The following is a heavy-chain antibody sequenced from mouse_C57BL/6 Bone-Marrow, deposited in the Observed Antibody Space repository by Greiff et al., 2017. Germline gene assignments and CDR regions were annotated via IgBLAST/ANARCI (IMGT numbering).Heavy chain of an antibody. CDR3: VRWEYRHLGRGGMDY. CDR1: GFTFTDYY. V-gene: IGHV7-3*01. J-gene: IGHJ4*01. D-gene: IGHD4-1*01. Sequence: EVKLVESGGGLVQPGGSLSLSCAASGFTFTDYYMSWVRQPPGKALEWLGFIRNKANGYTTEYSASVKGRFTISRDNSQSILYLQMNALRAEVSATYYCVRWEYRHLGRGGMDYWGQGTSVTVSS. CDR2: IRNKANGYTT.